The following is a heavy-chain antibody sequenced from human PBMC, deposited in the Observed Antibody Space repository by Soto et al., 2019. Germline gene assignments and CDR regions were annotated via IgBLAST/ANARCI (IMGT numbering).Heavy chain of an antibody. V-gene: IGHV1-46*01. Sequence: ASVKVSCEACGYTFTSYYMHWVRQAPGQGLEWMGIINPSGGSTSYAQKFQGRVTMTRDTSTSTVYMELSSLRSEDTAVYYCASSLPYYYDSSGPGAFDIWGQGTMVTVSS. D-gene: IGHD3-22*01. CDR1: GYTFTSYY. J-gene: IGHJ3*02. CDR3: ASSLPYYYDSSGPGAFDI. CDR2: INPSGGST.